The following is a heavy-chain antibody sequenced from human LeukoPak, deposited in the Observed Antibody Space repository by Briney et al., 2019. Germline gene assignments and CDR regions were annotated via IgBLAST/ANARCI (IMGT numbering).Heavy chain of an antibody. CDR1: GFTVSSNY. J-gene: IGHJ5*02. Sequence: PGGSLRLSCAASGFTVSSNYMSWVRQAPGKGLEWVSVIYSGGSTYYADSVKGRFTISRDNSKNTLYLQMNSLRAEDTAVYYCARVSTGYCSSTSCYNGWFDPWGQGTLVTVSS. D-gene: IGHD2-2*02. CDR2: IYSGGST. V-gene: IGHV3-53*01. CDR3: ARVSTGYCSSTSCYNGWFDP.